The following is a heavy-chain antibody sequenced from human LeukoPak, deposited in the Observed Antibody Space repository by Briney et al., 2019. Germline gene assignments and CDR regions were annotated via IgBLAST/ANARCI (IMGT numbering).Heavy chain of an antibody. Sequence: GGSLRLSCAASGLTFSRYAMSWVRQAPGKGLEWVSAIGDRGGSTYTYYIDSVKGRFTISRDNSKNVLYLQMNTLRAEDTAVYYCATWPRNDYAYWGQGTLVTVSS. D-gene: IGHD3-16*01. J-gene: IGHJ4*02. V-gene: IGHV3-23*01. CDR1: GLTFSRYA. CDR3: ATWPRNDYAY. CDR2: IGDRGGSTYT.